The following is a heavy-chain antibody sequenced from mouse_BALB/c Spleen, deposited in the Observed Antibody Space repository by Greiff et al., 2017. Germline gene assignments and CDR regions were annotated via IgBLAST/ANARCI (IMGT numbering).Heavy chain of an antibody. CDR1: GFTFSSYT. J-gene: IGHJ1*01. V-gene: IGHV5-6-4*01. CDR2: ISSGGSYT. Sequence: EVKLVESGGGLVKPGGSLKLSCAASGFTFSSYTMSWVRQTPEKRLEWVATISSGGSYTYYPDSVKGRFTISRDNAKNTLYLQMSSLKSEDTAMYYCTRAPDGYYFLDVWGAGTTVTVSS. D-gene: IGHD2-3*01. CDR3: TRAPDGYYFLDV.